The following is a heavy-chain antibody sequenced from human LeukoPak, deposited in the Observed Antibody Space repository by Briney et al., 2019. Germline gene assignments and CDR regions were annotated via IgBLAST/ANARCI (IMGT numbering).Heavy chain of an antibody. CDR1: GGSISSYY. CDR2: IYYSGST. CDR3: AGQHTLAAAEY. J-gene: IGHJ4*02. V-gene: IGHV4-59*01. Sequence: PSETLSLTCTVSGGSISSYYWSWIRQPPGKGLEWIGYIYYSGSTNYNPSLKSRVTISVDTSKNQFSLKLSSVTAADTAVYYCAGQHTLAAAEYWGQGTLVTVSS. D-gene: IGHD6-13*01.